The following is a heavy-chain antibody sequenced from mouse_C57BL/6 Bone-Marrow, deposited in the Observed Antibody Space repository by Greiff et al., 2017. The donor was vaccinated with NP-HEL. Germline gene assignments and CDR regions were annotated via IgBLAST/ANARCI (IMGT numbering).Heavy chain of an antibody. J-gene: IGHJ2*01. CDR1: GYTFTDYY. Sequence: VQRVESGAELVRPGASVKLSCKASGYTFTDYYINWVKQRPGQGLEWIARIYPGSGNTYYNEKFKGKATLTAEKSSSTAYMQLSSLTSEDSAVYFCARNLGYWGQGTTLTVSS. CDR2: IYPGSGNT. CDR3: ARNLGY. D-gene: IGHD4-1*01. V-gene: IGHV1-76*01.